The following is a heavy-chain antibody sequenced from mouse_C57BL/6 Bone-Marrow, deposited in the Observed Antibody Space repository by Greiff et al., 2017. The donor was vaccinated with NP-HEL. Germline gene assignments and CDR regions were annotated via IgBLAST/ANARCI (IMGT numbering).Heavy chain of an antibody. CDR2: IYPGSGST. CDR3: ARRPYGNYNYAMDY. CDR1: GYTFTSYW. D-gene: IGHD2-1*01. J-gene: IGHJ4*01. Sequence: QVQLQQPGAELVKPGASVKMSCKASGYTFTSYWITWVKQRPGQGLEWIGDIYPGSGSTNYNEKFKSKATLTVDTSSSTAYMQLSSLTSKDSAVYDGARRPYGNYNYAMDYWGQGTSVTVSS. V-gene: IGHV1-55*01.